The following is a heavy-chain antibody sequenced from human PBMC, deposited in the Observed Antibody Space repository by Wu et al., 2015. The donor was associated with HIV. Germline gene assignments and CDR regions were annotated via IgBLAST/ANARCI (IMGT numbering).Heavy chain of an antibody. J-gene: IGHJ4*02. CDR3: ARERVDYDSAGYRAHRGYYFDY. CDR1: GYTFINNF. D-gene: IGHD3-22*01. CDR2: INPRTDST. Sequence: VQLVQSRAGVKKPGASVKVSCTTFGYTFINNFLHWVRQAPGQGPEWLGVINPRTDSTTYAQSFEARLTIARDTSQNTIYMQLSGLKSDDTATYFCARERVDYDSAGYRAHRGYYFDYWGPGNAGHRLL. V-gene: IGHV1-46*01.